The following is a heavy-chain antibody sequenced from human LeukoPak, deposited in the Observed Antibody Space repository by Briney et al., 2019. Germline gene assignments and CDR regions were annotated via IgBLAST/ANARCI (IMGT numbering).Heavy chain of an antibody. J-gene: IGHJ4*02. CDR3: AKVTMIVVVLN. Sequence: GGSLRLSCAASGFTFSDYYMSWIRQAPGKGLEWLSYISSSGNIKYYTDSVKGRFTISRDNAKNSLYLQMNSLRAEDTAVYYCAKVTMIVVVLNWGQGTLVTVSS. CDR2: ISSSGNIK. D-gene: IGHD3-22*01. V-gene: IGHV3-11*01. CDR1: GFTFSDYY.